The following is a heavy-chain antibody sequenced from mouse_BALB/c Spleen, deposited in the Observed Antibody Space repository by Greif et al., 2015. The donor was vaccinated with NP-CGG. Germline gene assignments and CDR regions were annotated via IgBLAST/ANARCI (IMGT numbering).Heavy chain of an antibody. CDR3: TRYWGGFAY. Sequence: QVQLQQSGAELVRPGASVTLSCKASGYTFTDYEMHWVKQTPVHGLEWIGAIDPETGGTAYNQKFKGKATLTADKSSSTAYMELRSLTSEDSAVYYCTRYWGGFAYWGQGTLVTVSA. CDR2: IDPETGGT. CDR1: GYTFTDYE. V-gene: IGHV1-15*01. J-gene: IGHJ3*01. D-gene: IGHD4-1*01.